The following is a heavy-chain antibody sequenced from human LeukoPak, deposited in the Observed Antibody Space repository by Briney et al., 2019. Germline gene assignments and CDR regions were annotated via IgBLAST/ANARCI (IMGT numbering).Heavy chain of an antibody. CDR2: IIPIFGIA. CDR1: GGTLSSYA. V-gene: IGHV1-69*04. D-gene: IGHD6-6*01. Sequence: ASVKVSCKASGGTLSSYAISWVRQAPGQGLEWMGRIIPIFGIANYAQKFQGRVTITADKSTSTAYMELSSLRSEDTAVYYCARDPSIAARHDAFDIWGQGTMVTVSS. CDR3: ARDPSIAARHDAFDI. J-gene: IGHJ3*02.